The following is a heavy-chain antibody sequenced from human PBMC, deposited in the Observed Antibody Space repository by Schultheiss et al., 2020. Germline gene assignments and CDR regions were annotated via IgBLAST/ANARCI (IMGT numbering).Heavy chain of an antibody. CDR1: GFTFSSYG. V-gene: IGHV3-33*01. CDR2: IWYDGSNK. D-gene: IGHD6-25*01. Sequence: GGSLRLSCAASGFTFSSYGMHWVRQAPGKGLEWVAVIWYDGSNKYYADSVKGRFTISRDNARDSLFLQMNSLRAEDTAVYYCARLIGADSGYWGQGTLVTVSS. CDR3: ARLIGADSGY. J-gene: IGHJ4*02.